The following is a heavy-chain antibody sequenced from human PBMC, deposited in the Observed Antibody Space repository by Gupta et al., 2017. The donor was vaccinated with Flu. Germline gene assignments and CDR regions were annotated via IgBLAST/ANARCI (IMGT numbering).Heavy chain of an antibody. D-gene: IGHD3-3*01. J-gene: IGHJ6*02. CDR2: ISWSGTIV. Sequence: HWVRQAPGKGLEWVSGISWSGTIVGYADSVKGRFSISRDSAKNCLYLQMNSLRVEDTALYYCTRDSHRGNFWSGYYHSYYYYGMEVWGQGTTVTVSS. V-gene: IGHV3-9*01. CDR3: TRDSHRGNFWSGYYHSYYYYGMEV.